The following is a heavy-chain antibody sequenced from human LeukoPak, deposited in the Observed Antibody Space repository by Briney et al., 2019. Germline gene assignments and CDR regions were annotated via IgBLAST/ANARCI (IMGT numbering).Heavy chain of an antibody. CDR2: IYYSGST. V-gene: IGHV4-59*01. CDR1: GGSISSYY. CDR3: ARDHEGASGYPPYYYYYYMDV. D-gene: IGHD6-13*01. Sequence: PSETLSLTCTVSGGSISSYYWSWIRQPPGKGLEWIGYIYYSGSTNYNPSLKSRVTISVDTSKNQFSLKLSSVTAADTAVYYCARDHEGASGYPPYYYYYYMDVWGKGTTVTVSS. J-gene: IGHJ6*03.